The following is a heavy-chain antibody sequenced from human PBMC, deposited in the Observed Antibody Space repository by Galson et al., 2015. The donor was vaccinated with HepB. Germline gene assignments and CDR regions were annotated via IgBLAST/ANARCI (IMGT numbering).Heavy chain of an antibody. CDR2: ISAYNGNT. D-gene: IGHD3-10*01. CDR3: ARGDYYGSGRNYYYGMDV. Sequence: SVKVSCKASGYTFTSYGISWVRQAPGQGLEWMGWISAYNGNTNYAQKLQGRVTMTTDTSTSTAYMELRSLRSDDTAVYYCARGDYYGSGRNYYYGMDVWGQGTTVTVSS. V-gene: IGHV1-18*04. CDR1: GYTFTSYG. J-gene: IGHJ6*02.